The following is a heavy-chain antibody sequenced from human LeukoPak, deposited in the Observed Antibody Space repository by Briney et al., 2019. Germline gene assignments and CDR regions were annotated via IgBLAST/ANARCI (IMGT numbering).Heavy chain of an antibody. V-gene: IGHV4-30-4*07. CDR3: ARESTNKGVDY. Sequence: SETLSLTCAVSGGSISSGGYSWSWIRQPPGKGLEWIGYIYYSGSTYYNPSLKSRVTISVDTSKNQFSLKLSSVTAADTAVYYCARESTNKGVDYWGQGTLVTVSS. CDR1: GGSISSGGYS. D-gene: IGHD1/OR15-1a*01. J-gene: IGHJ4*02. CDR2: IYYSGST.